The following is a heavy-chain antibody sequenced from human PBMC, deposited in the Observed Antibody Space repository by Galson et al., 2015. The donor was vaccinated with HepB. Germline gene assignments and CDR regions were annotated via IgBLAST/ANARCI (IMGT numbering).Heavy chain of an antibody. J-gene: IGHJ3*02. CDR3: ARGKYYYDSSGYYLDAFDI. V-gene: IGHV7-4-1*02. CDR2: INTNTGNP. Sequence: SVKVSCKASGYTLTTYAMNWVRQAPGQGLGWMGWINTNTGNPTYAQGFTGRFVFSLDTSVSTAYLQISSLKAEDTAVYYCARGKYYYDSSGYYLDAFDIWGQGTKVTVSS. D-gene: IGHD3-22*01. CDR1: GYTLTTYA.